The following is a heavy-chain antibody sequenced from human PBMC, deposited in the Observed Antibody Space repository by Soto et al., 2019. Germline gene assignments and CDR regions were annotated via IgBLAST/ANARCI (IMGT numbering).Heavy chain of an antibody. V-gene: IGHV1-18*01. Sequence: ASVKVSCKTSGYTFTSYGFTWVRQAPGQGLEWMGWISAYNGNTNYAENVQGRVTMTTDPSTSTAYMELRRLRPDDTAVYYCARGRITIFGVADLIDYWGQGTVVTVSS. J-gene: IGHJ4*02. CDR2: ISAYNGNT. CDR1: GYTFTSYG. D-gene: IGHD3-3*01. CDR3: ARGRITIFGVADLIDY.